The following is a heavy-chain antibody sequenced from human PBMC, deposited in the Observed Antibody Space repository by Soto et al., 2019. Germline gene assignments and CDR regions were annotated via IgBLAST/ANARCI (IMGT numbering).Heavy chain of an antibody. J-gene: IGHJ5*02. D-gene: IGHD3-3*01. CDR3: ARGPLPTIFGVVSWFDP. V-gene: IGHV4-30-4*01. CDR2: IYYSGST. Sequence: SETLSLTCSVFGGSISPYYWSWIRQPPGKGLEWIGYIYYSGSTYYNPSLKSRVTISVDTSKNQFSLKLSSVTAADTAVYYCARGPLPTIFGVVSWFDPWGQGTPVTVSS. CDR1: GGSISPYY.